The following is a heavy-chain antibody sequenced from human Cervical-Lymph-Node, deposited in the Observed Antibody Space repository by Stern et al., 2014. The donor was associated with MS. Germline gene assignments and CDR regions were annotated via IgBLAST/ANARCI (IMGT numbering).Heavy chain of an antibody. CDR1: GWTLTYRY. J-gene: IGHJ6*02. Sequence: QLVQSGGEVKKTGSSVKVSCKASGWTLTYRYLHWVRQAPGPPPESMGWIPPYNGNTKYAKKFQGRLTISRDTSMRTSYMELTSLRSDDTAIYFCARSALYDDSGAYHMDVWGQGTTVTVSS. V-gene: IGHV1-45*02. CDR3: ARSALYDDSGAYHMDV. D-gene: IGHD4-17*01. CDR2: IPPYNGNT.